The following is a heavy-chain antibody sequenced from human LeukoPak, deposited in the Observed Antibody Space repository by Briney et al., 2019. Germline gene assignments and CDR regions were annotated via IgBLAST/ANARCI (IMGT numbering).Heavy chain of an antibody. J-gene: IGHJ4*02. V-gene: IGHV1-18*01. D-gene: IGHD3-10*01. CDR1: NYTFTDYP. CDR3: ARESGSGSYFYFDY. Sequence: ASVKLACKPSNYTFTDYPITWVRQVPGQGLEWVGWISTRNGETHYARRFQGRATMTTDTFASTVYIEVRSLTSDDTALYYCARESGSGSYFYFDYWGPGTLVTVSS. CDR2: ISTRNGET.